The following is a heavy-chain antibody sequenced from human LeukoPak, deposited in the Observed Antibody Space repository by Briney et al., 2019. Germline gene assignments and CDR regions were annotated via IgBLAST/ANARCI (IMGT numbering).Heavy chain of an antibody. CDR2: ISGSGGST. Sequence: GGSLRRSCAASGFTFSSYAMSWVRQAPGKRLEWVSAISGSGGSTYYADSVKGRFTISRDNYKNTLYLQMNSLRAEDTAVYYCAKAQIFGVVIIPGGFDYWGQGTLVTVSS. CDR1: GFTFSSYA. D-gene: IGHD3-3*01. V-gene: IGHV3-23*01. CDR3: AKAQIFGVVIIPGGFDY. J-gene: IGHJ4*02.